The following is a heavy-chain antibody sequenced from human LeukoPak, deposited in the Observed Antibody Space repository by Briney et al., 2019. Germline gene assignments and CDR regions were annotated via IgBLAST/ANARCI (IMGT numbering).Heavy chain of an antibody. J-gene: IGHJ4*02. Sequence: QTGGSLRLSCAASGFTFSSYAMSWVRQAPGKGLEWVSAISGSGGSTYYADSVKGRFTISRDNSKNTLYLQMNSLRAEDTAVYYCAKGLGQVVDIVATPGDYWGQGTLVTVSS. CDR1: GFTFSSYA. D-gene: IGHD5-12*01. V-gene: IGHV3-23*01. CDR2: ISGSGGST. CDR3: AKGLGQVVDIVATPGDY.